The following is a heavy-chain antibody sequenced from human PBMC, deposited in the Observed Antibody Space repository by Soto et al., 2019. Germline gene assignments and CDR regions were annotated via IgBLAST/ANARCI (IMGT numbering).Heavy chain of an antibody. V-gene: IGHV4-61*03. J-gene: IGHJ5*01. Sequence: SDTRSLTVTVSGSSVNSGRYDGNGIRQSPGKRLELIGFIPCDGSTNYNPSLQGQLTISIDKSSNHFYLQLTSVTAADTAVYYCARQSSLFLIDSGKKIDPWGQGILVTVSS. CDR1: GSSVNSGRYD. CDR2: IPCDGST. D-gene: IGHD3-10*01. CDR3: ARQSSLFLIDSGKKIDP.